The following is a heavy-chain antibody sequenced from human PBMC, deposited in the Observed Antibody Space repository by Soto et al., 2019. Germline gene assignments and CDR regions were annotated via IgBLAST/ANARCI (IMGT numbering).Heavy chain of an antibody. CDR2: INHSGST. CDR1: GGSFSGYY. J-gene: IGHJ3*02. Sequence: QVQLQQWGAGLLKPSETLSLTCAVYGGSFSGYYWSWIRQPPGKGLEWIGEINHSGSTNYNPSLNSRVTISIDTSKNQFSLKLSSVTAADTAVYYCARGRTDAFDIWGQGTMVTVSS. V-gene: IGHV4-34*01. CDR3: ARGRTDAFDI.